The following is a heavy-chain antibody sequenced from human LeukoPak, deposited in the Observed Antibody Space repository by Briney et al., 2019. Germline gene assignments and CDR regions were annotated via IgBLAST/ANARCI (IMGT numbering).Heavy chain of an antibody. CDR1: GFTFSSYA. J-gene: IGHJ4*02. Sequence: PGGSLRLSCAAPGFTFSSYAMSWVRQAPGKGLEWVSAISGSGGSTYYADSVKGRFTISRDNSKNTLYLQMNSLRAEDTAVYYCAKDTVPAAITGYTDYWGQGTLVTVSS. CDR2: ISGSGGST. D-gene: IGHD2-2*01. CDR3: AKDTVPAAITGYTDY. V-gene: IGHV3-23*01.